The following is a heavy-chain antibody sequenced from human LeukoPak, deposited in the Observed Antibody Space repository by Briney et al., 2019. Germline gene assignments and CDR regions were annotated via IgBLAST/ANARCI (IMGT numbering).Heavy chain of an antibody. CDR1: GFTFDDYG. Sequence: GGSLRLSCAASGFTFDDYGMSWVRQAPGKGLEWVSVIYSGGSTYYADSVKGRFTISRDNSKNTLYLQMNSLRAEDTAVYYCAREQGVPIFDPWGQGTLVTVSS. J-gene: IGHJ5*02. CDR2: IYSGGST. D-gene: IGHD3-10*01. V-gene: IGHV3-53*01. CDR3: AREQGVPIFDP.